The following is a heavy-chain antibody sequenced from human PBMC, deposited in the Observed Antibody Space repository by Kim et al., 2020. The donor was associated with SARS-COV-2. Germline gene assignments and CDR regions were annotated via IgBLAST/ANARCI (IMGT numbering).Heavy chain of an antibody. V-gene: IGHV4-34*01. CDR1: GGSFSGYY. J-gene: IGHJ4*02. D-gene: IGHD6-19*01. CDR3: ARGWGSGWSAGDY. CDR2: INHSGST. Sequence: SETLSLTCAVYGGSFSGYYWSWIRQPPGKGLEWIGEINHSGSTNYNPSLKSRVTISVDTSKNQFSLKLSSVTAADTAVYYCARGWGSGWSAGDYWGQGTLLTVSS.